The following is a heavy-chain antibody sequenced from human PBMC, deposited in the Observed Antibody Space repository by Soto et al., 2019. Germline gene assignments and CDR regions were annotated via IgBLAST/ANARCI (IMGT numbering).Heavy chain of an antibody. Sequence: SVKVSCKASGGSFSNFGISWVRQAPGQGLEWMGGIVPVFGRPNYAQRFRGRLTITADESTSTGYMELIGLRSDDTAVYYCAREGSGYNFWGQGTQVTVSS. CDR2: IVPVFGRP. CDR3: AREGSGYNF. D-gene: IGHD5-12*01. V-gene: IGHV1-69*13. J-gene: IGHJ4*02. CDR1: GGSFSNFG.